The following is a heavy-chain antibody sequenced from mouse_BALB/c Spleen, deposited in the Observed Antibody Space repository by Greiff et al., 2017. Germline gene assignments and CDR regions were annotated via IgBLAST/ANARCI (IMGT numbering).Heavy chain of an antibody. J-gene: IGHJ2*01. CDR3: ARSGLDYFDY. D-gene: IGHD2-2*01. CDR2: IYPGDGDT. Sequence: VKLVESGPELVKPGASVKISCKASGYAFSSSWMNWVKQRPGQGLEWIGRIYPGDGDTNYNGKFKGKATLTADKSSSTAYMQLSSLTSVDSAVYFCARSGLDYFDYWGQGTTLTVSS. V-gene: IGHV1-82*01. CDR1: GYAFSSSW.